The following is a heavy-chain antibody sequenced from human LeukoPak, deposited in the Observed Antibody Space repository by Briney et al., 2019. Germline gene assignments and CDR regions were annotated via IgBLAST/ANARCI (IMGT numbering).Heavy chain of an antibody. CDR3: ARGGYCSSTSCYHPYNWFDP. CDR1: GGTFSSYA. J-gene: IGHJ5*02. V-gene: IGHV1-69*13. CDR2: IIPIFGTA. D-gene: IGHD2-2*01. Sequence: SVKVSCKASGGTFSSYAISWVRQAPGQGLEWMGGIIPIFGTANCAQKFQGRVTITADESMSTAYMELSSLRSEDTAVYYCARGGYCSSTSCYHPYNWFDPWGQGTLVTVSS.